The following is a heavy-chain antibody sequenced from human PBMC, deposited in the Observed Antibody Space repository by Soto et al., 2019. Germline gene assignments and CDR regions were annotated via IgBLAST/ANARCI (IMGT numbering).Heavy chain of an antibody. CDR1: GGSISSGGYY. Sequence: QVQLQESGPGLVKPSQTLSLTRTVSGGSISSGGYYWSWIRQHPGKGLEWIGYIYYSGSTYYNPSLKSRVTISVDTSKNQFSLKLSSVTAADTAVYYCARASFGVLTIDYWGQGTLVTVSS. D-gene: IGHD3-3*01. CDR3: ARASFGVLTIDY. J-gene: IGHJ4*02. CDR2: IYYSGST. V-gene: IGHV4-31*03.